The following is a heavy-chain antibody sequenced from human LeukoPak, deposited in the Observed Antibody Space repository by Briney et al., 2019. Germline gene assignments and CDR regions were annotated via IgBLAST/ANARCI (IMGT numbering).Heavy chain of an antibody. CDR3: AKDRGSGWRQVVPRWFDP. Sequence: GGSLRLSCAASGFTFSSYAMHWVRQAPGKGLEWVAVISYDGSNKYYADSVKGRFTISRDNSKNTLYLQMNSLRAEDTAVYYCAKDRGSGWRQVVPRWFDPWGQGTLVTVSS. D-gene: IGHD6-19*01. CDR1: GFTFSSYA. CDR2: ISYDGSNK. J-gene: IGHJ5*02. V-gene: IGHV3-30-3*01.